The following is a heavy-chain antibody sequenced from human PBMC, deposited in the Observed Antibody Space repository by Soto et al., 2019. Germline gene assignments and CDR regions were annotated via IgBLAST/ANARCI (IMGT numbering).Heavy chain of an antibody. Sequence: SLRLSCAASGFTFSSYAMHWVRQAPGKGLEWVAVISYDGSNKYYADSVKGRFTISRDNSKNTLYLQMNSLRAEDTAVYYCARELENSPIYWGQGTLVTSPQ. CDR3: ARELENSPIY. J-gene: IGHJ4*02. CDR2: ISYDGSNK. CDR1: GFTFSSYA. V-gene: IGHV3-30-3*01. D-gene: IGHD2-15*01.